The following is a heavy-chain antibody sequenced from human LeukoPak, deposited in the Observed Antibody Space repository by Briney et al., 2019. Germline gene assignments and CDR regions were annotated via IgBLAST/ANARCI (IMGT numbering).Heavy chain of an antibody. V-gene: IGHV1-3*01. D-gene: IGHD6-13*01. J-gene: IGHJ5*02. CDR3: ARGLPRIAAAGGVNWFGP. CDR1: GYTFTSYA. Sequence: ASVKVSCKASGYTFTSYAMHWVRQAPGQRLEWMGWINAGNGNTKYSQKFQGRVTITRDTSASTAYMELSSLRSEDTAVYYCARGLPRIAAAGGVNWFGPWGQGTLVTVSS. CDR2: INAGNGNT.